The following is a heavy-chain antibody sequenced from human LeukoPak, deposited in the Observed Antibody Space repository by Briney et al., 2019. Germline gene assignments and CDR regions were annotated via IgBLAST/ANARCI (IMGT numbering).Heavy chain of an antibody. D-gene: IGHD1-26*01. CDR3: ARAARELLTMYYYYMGV. CDR1: GGNFSSYG. V-gene: IGHV1-69*01. J-gene: IGHJ6*03. Sequence: SVKVSCKASGGNFSSYGISWVRQASGQGLEWMGGIIPIFGTANYAQKFQGRVTITADESTSTAYMELSSLRSEDTAVYYCARAARELLTMYYYYMGVWGKGTTVTVSS. CDR2: IIPIFGTA.